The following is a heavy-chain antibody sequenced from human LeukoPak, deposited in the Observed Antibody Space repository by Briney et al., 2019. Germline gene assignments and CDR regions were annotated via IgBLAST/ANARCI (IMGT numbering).Heavy chain of an antibody. J-gene: IGHJ6*02. D-gene: IGHD5-24*01. CDR1: GFTFNSYA. CDR2: ISSSGSTI. V-gene: IGHV3-48*03. Sequence: GGSLRLSCAASGFTFNSYAMNWVRQAPGKGLEWVSYISSSGSTIYYADSVKGRFTISRDNAKSSLYLQMNSLRAEDTAVYYCARKEIGYCGMDVWGQGTTVTVSS. CDR3: ARKEIGYCGMDV.